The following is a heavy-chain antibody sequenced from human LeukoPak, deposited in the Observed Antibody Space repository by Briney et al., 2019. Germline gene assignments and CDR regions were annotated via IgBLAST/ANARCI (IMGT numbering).Heavy chain of an antibody. D-gene: IGHD2-21*02. Sequence: QSGGSLRLSCAASGFTFSSYGMHWVRQAPGKGLEWVAFIRYDGSNKYYADSVKGRFTISRDNSKNTLHLQMNSLRAEDTAVYYCAKDLFVVVTAEVFNFDYWGQGTLVTVSS. J-gene: IGHJ4*02. CDR2: IRYDGSNK. CDR1: GFTFSSYG. CDR3: AKDLFVVVTAEVFNFDY. V-gene: IGHV3-30*02.